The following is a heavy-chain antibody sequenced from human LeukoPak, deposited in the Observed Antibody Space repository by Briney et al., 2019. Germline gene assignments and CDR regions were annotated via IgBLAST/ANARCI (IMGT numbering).Heavy chain of an antibody. D-gene: IGHD3-9*01. V-gene: IGHV1-18*01. J-gene: IGHJ3*02. Sequence: GASVKVSCKAPGYTFTSYGISWVRQAPGQGLEWMGWISAYNGNTNYAQKLQGRVTMTTDTSTSTAYMELRSLRSDDTAVYYCARAPLTTYYDILTGYFNDAFDIWGQGTMVTVSS. CDR3: ARAPLTTYYDILTGYFNDAFDI. CDR1: GYTFTSYG. CDR2: ISAYNGNT.